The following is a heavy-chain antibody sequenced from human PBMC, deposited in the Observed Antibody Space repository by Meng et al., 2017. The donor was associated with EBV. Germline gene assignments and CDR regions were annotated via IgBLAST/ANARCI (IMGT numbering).Heavy chain of an antibody. Sequence: GQSGGEVKKPGFSVKGSCKASGGTFSRYASSWVRQAPGQGLEWMGGIIPIFGTANYAQKFQGRVTITADKSTSTAYMELSSLRSEDTAVYYCARVATYDYIWGSYRYNYFDYWGQGTLVTVSS. J-gene: IGHJ4*02. CDR2: IIPIFGTA. CDR1: GGTFSRYA. CDR3: ARVATYDYIWGSYRYNYFDY. V-gene: IGHV1-69*06. D-gene: IGHD3-16*02.